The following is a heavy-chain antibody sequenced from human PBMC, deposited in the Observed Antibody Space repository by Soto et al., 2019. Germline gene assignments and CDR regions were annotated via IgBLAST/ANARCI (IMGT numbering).Heavy chain of an antibody. CDR3: ARDCQSYYYGSGSSLDP. CDR1: GFTFSSYW. J-gene: IGHJ5*02. CDR2: IKQDGSEK. D-gene: IGHD3-10*01. Sequence: GGSLRLSCGASGFTFSSYWMSWFRQAPGKGLEWVANIKQDGSEKYYVDSVKGRFTISRDNAKNSLYLQMNSLRAEDTAVYYCARDCQSYYYGSGSSLDPWGQGTLVTVSS. V-gene: IGHV3-7*01.